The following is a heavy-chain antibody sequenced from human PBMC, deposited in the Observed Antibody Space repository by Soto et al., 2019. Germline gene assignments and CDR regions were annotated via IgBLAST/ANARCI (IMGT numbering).Heavy chain of an antibody. V-gene: IGHV3-30*18. CDR1: GFTFSSYG. J-gene: IGHJ6*02. CDR2: ISYDGSNK. CDR3: AKISQVLLWFGELLYYGMDV. D-gene: IGHD3-10*01. Sequence: QVQLVESGGGVVQPGRSLRLSCAASGFTFSSYGMHWVRQAPGKGLEWVAVISYDGSNKYYADSVKGRLTISRDNSKNTLYLQMNSLRAEDTAVYYCAKISQVLLWFGELLYYGMDVWGQGTTVTVSS.